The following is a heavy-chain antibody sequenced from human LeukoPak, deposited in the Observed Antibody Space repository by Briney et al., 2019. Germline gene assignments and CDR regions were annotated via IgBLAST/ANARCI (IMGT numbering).Heavy chain of an antibody. J-gene: IGHJ5*02. CDR1: GYIFTSYW. V-gene: IGHV5-51*01. CDR2: IYPGDSDT. CDR3: ARRSPIAVAGENWFDP. Sequence: GESLKISCKGSGYIFTSYWIGWVRQMPGKGLEWMGIIYPGDSDTRYSPSFQGQVTISADKSISTAYLQWSSLKASDTAMYYCARRSPIAVAGENWFDPWGQGTLVTVSS. D-gene: IGHD6-19*01.